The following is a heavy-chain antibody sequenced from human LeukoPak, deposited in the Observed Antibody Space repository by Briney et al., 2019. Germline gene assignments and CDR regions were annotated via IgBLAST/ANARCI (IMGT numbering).Heavy chain of an antibody. CDR1: GGSISSGGYY. D-gene: IGHD2-2*01. CDR3: ARGLENCSSTSCYPYSDY. J-gene: IGHJ4*02. V-gene: IGHV4-31*03. CDR2: IYYSGST. Sequence: SETLSLTCTVSGGSISSGGYYWSWIRQHPGKGLEWIGYIYYSGSTYYNPSLKSRVTISVDTSKNQFSLKLSSVTAADTAVYYCARGLENCSSTSCYPYSDYWGQGTLVTVSS.